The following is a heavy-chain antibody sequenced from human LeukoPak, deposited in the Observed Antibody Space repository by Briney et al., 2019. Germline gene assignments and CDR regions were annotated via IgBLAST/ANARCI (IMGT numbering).Heavy chain of an antibody. CDR1: GGSISSYY. V-gene: IGHV4-59*08. CDR3: AGGAQWLAHDY. CDR2: LYNSGST. J-gene: IGHJ4*02. D-gene: IGHD6-19*01. Sequence: SETLSLTFTVSGGSISSYYWSWIRQPPGKGLEWIGSLYNSGSTNYNPSLNSRVMILVDTSKNQFSLKLSSVTAADMAIYYCAGGAQWLAHDYWGQGTLATVSS.